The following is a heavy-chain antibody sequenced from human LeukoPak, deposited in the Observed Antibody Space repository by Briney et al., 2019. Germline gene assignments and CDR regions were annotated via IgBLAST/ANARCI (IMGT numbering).Heavy chain of an antibody. CDR2: IYYSGST. Sequence: SETLSLTCTVSGGSISSSSYYWGWIRQPPGKGLEWIGSIYYSGSTYYNPSLKSRVTISVDTSKNQFSLKLSSVTAADTAVYYCARRIIGDFWSGSSGWFDPWGQGTLVTVSS. D-gene: IGHD3-3*01. J-gene: IGHJ5*02. CDR3: ARRIIGDFWSGSSGWFDP. CDR1: GGSISSSSYY. V-gene: IGHV4-39*01.